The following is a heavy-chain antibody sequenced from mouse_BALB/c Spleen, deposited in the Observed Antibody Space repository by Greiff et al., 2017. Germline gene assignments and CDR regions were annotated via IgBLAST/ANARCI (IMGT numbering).Heavy chain of an antibody. J-gene: IGHJ3*01. CDR3: ALYYGCTFAY. D-gene: IGHD1-2*01. CDR1: GFTFSSFG. V-gene: IGHV5-17*02. CDR2: ISSGSSTI. Sequence: EVQLVESGGGLVQPGGSRKLSCAASGFTFSSFGMHWVRQAPEKGLEWVAYISSGSSTIYYADTVKGRFTISRDNPKNTLFLQMTSLRSEDTAMYYCALYYGCTFAYWGQGTLVTVSA.